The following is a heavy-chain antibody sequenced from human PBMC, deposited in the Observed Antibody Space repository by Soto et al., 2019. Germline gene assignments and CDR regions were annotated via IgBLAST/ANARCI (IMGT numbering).Heavy chain of an antibody. CDR2: ISYDGSNK. D-gene: IGHD1-1*01. J-gene: IGHJ4*02. Sequence: QVQLVESGGGVVQSGRSLRLSCAASGFTFSSYGMHWVRQAPGKGLEWVAVISYDGSNKYYADSVKGRFTISRDNSKNTLYLQMNSLRAEDTAVYYCAKYGSWGQGTLVTVSS. CDR3: AKYGS. CDR1: GFTFSSYG. V-gene: IGHV3-30*18.